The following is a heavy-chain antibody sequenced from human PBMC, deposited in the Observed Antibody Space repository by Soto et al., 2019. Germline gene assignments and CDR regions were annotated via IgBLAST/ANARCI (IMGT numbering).Heavy chain of an antibody. CDR3: ELTSVRDYYYGMDV. CDR2: IYSSGST. CDR1: GGSISSSSYY. V-gene: IGHV4-39*01. D-gene: IGHD3-9*01. J-gene: IGHJ6*02. Sequence: SETLSLTCTVSGGSISSSSYYWGWVRQPPGKGLEWIGSIYSSGSTYYNPSLKSRVTVSVDTSKNLFSLKFSAVTAADTAVYYCELTSVRDYYYGMDVWGQGTTVTVSS.